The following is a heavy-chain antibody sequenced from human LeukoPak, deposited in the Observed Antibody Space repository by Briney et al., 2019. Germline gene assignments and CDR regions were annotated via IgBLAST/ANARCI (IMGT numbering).Heavy chain of an antibody. J-gene: IGHJ4*02. Sequence: GGSLRLSCAASRFTFTICAMSWVRQAPGKGLEWVSVIYSVNRTSYADSVKGRFTISRDSSKNTLCLQMNSLRAEDTAVYYCARSPPWAPLDYWGQGTLVTVSS. V-gene: IGHV3-66*01. CDR3: ARSPPWAPLDY. CDR1: RFTFTICA. CDR2: IYSVNRT.